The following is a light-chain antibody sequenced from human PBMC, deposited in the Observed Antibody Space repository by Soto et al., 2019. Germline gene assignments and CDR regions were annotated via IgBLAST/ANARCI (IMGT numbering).Light chain of an antibody. CDR1: QSVSSY. Sequence: EIVLTQSPATLSLSPGERATLSCRASQSVSSYLAWYQQKPGQAPRLLIYDASNRATGIPARFSGSGSGTDFTLTISSLERDDFAVYYCQQRSNWPPITFGQGTRLEIK. V-gene: IGKV3-11*01. J-gene: IGKJ5*01. CDR3: QQRSNWPPIT. CDR2: DAS.